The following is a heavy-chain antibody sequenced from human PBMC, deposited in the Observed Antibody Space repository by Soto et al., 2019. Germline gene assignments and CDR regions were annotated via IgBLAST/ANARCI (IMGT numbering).Heavy chain of an antibody. D-gene: IGHD3-10*01. Sequence: EVQLLESGGGLVQPGGSLRLSCAASGFTFSSYAMNWVRQAPGKGLQWVSAISGSGGSTYYADSVKGRFTISRDNSKSTLYLQLKSLTAEDTAVYYCAKSPSGGSGRTRVSDYWGQGTLVTVSS. CDR1: GFTFSSYA. V-gene: IGHV3-23*01. J-gene: IGHJ4*02. CDR2: ISGSGGST. CDR3: AKSPSGGSGRTRVSDY.